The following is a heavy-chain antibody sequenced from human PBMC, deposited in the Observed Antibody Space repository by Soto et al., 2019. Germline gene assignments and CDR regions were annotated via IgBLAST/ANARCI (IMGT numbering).Heavy chain of an antibody. Sequence: GGSLRLSCAASGFTFDDYAMHWVRQAPGKGLEWVSGISWNSGNIGYADSVKGRFTISRDNAKKSLYLQMNSLRPEDTALYYCAKDIFKRRSSSAYFDYWGQGTLVTVSS. CDR3: AKDIFKRRSSSAYFDY. V-gene: IGHV3-9*01. D-gene: IGHD6-6*01. CDR1: GFTFDDYA. CDR2: ISWNSGNI. J-gene: IGHJ4*02.